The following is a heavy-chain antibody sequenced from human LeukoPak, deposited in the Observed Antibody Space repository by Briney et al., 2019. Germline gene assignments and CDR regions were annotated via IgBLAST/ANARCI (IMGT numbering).Heavy chain of an antibody. V-gene: IGHV3-23*01. CDR3: AKAIVGAIDFDY. Sequence: SWVHQAPGKGLEWVSAISGSGGSTYYADSVKGRFTISRDNSKNTLYLQMNSLRAEDTAVYYCAKAIVGAIDFDYWGQGTLVTVSS. CDR2: ISGSGGST. D-gene: IGHD1-26*01. J-gene: IGHJ4*02.